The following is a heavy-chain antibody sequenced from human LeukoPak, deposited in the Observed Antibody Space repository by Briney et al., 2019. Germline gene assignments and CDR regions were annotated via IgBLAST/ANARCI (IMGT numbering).Heavy chain of an antibody. CDR3: ARLRNFILRFLEWGPSWFDP. D-gene: IGHD3-3*01. Sequence: GGSLRLSCAASGFTFSSYSMNWVRQALGKGLEWVSNIKQDGSETHYVDSVKGRFTISRDNAKNSLYLQMNSLRADDTAVYYCARLRNFILRFLEWGPSWFDPWGQGTLVTVSS. J-gene: IGHJ5*02. V-gene: IGHV3-7*01. CDR1: GFTFSSYS. CDR2: IKQDGSET.